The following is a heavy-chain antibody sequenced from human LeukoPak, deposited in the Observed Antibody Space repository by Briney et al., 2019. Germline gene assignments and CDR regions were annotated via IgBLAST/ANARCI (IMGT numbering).Heavy chain of an antibody. D-gene: IGHD1-26*01. V-gene: IGHV3-23*01. Sequence: GGSLRLSCVASGFTLEKYVMSWVRQAPGKGLEWLATIYGSGVSISYADSVKGRFTISRDNSNNTLYLQMNSLRAEDTAMYFCAKDLGWELPAEAYWGQGILVTVSS. CDR1: GFTLEKYV. J-gene: IGHJ4*02. CDR2: IYGSGVSI. CDR3: AKDLGWELPAEAY.